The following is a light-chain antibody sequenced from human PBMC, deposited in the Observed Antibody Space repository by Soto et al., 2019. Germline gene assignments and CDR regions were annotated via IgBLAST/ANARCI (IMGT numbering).Light chain of an antibody. CDR2: DAS. Sequence: EIVLTQSPATLSLSPGERATLSCRASQSVSSYLAWYQQKPGQAPRLLIYDASNRATGIPARFSGSGSGTDFTLTISRKVRADFAFDYRQKRSKWSLLTLSGGTEVDIK. CDR3: QKRSKWSLLT. CDR1: QSVSSY. J-gene: IGKJ4*01. V-gene: IGKV3-11*01.